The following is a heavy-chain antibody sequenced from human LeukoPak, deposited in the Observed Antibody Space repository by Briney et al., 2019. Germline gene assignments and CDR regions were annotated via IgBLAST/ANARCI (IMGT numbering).Heavy chain of an antibody. Sequence: GGSLRLSCAASGFTFSSYAMSWVRQAPGKGLEWVSAISGSGGSTYYADSVKGRFTISRDNSKNTLYLQMNSLRAEDTAVYYCARTAYSSGWYPLLNYMDVWGKGTTVTVSS. CDR2: ISGSGGST. J-gene: IGHJ6*03. V-gene: IGHV3-23*01. CDR1: GFTFSSYA. CDR3: ARTAYSSGWYPLLNYMDV. D-gene: IGHD6-19*01.